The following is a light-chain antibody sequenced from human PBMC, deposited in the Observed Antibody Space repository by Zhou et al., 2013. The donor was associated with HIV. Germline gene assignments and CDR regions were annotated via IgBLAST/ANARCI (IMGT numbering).Light chain of an antibody. Sequence: EIVLTQSPGTLSLSPGERATLSCRASQTVSSNYLAWYQQKPGQPPRLLIYGASSRATGISDRFSGSGSGTEFTLTISSMQSEDFAVYYCQQNNDRPRTFGQGTKLEIK. V-gene: IGKV3-20*01. CDR3: QQNNDRPRT. CDR2: GAS. J-gene: IGKJ2*01. CDR1: QTVSSNY.